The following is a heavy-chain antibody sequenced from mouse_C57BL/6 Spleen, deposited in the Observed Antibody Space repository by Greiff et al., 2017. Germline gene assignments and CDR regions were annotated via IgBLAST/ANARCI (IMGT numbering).Heavy chain of an antibody. CDR3: TPQLLKAMDY. J-gene: IGHJ4*01. CDR1: GFNIKDDY. D-gene: IGHD1-1*01. V-gene: IGHV14-4*01. Sequence: EVQLQQSGAELVRPGASVKLSCTASGFNIKDDYMHWVKQWPEQGLEWIGWIDPENGDTEYASKFQGKATITADTSSNTAYLQLSSLTSEDTSVYYCTPQLLKAMDYWGQGTSVTVSS. CDR2: IDPENGDT.